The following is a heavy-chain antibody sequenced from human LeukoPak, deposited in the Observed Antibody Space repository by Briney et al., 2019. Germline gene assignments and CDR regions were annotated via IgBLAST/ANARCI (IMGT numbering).Heavy chain of an antibody. CDR1: GYTFTSYD. CDR3: ARASILRFLEWSVAFDI. CDR2: MNPNSGST. V-gene: IGHV1-8*03. Sequence: ASVKVSCKASGYTFTSYDINWVRQAPGQGLEWMGWMNPNSGSTGYAQKFQGRVTITRNTSISTAYMELSSLRSEDSAVYYCARASILRFLEWSVAFDIWGQGTMVTVSS. D-gene: IGHD3-3*01. J-gene: IGHJ3*02.